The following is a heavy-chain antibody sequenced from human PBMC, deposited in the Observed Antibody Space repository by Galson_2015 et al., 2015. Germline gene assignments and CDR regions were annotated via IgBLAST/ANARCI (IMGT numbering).Heavy chain of an antibody. CDR3: ARILRHQIDY. D-gene: IGHD2-2*01. Sequence: CAISGDSVSSNSAAWNWIRQSPSRGLEWLGRTYCRSKWYNNYAVSVKSRVTINPDTSKNQFSLHLNSVTPEDTAVYYCARILRHQIDYWGQGALVTVSS. J-gene: IGHJ4*02. V-gene: IGHV6-1*01. CDR2: TYCRSKWYN. CDR1: GDSVSSNSAA.